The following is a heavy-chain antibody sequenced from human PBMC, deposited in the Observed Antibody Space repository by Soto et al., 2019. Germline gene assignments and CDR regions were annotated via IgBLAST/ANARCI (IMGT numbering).Heavy chain of an antibody. CDR2: INHSGST. V-gene: IGHV4-34*01. CDR3: ARVGDYDFWCGYYRGDDAFDI. Sequence: QVQLQQWGAGLLKPSETLSLTCAVYGGSFSGYYWSWIRQPPGKGLEWIGEINHSGSTNYNPSLKSRVTRLVDTSKSQFSLKLSSVTAADTAVYYCARVGDYDFWCGYYRGDDAFDIWGQGTMVTVSS. J-gene: IGHJ3*02. CDR1: GGSFSGYY. D-gene: IGHD3-3*01.